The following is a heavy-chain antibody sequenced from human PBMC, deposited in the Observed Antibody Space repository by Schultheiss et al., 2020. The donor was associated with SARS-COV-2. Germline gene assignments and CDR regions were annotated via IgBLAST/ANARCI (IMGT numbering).Heavy chain of an antibody. Sequence: GESLKISCAASGITFSNYALSWVRQAPGKGLEWVGRIKSKTDGGTTDYAAPVKGRFTISRDDSKSVAYLQMNSLKTEDTAVYYCSRGRQWLPYFDYWGQGTLVTVSS. CDR2: IKSKTDGGTT. D-gene: IGHD6-19*01. V-gene: IGHV3-15*01. CDR3: SRGRQWLPYFDY. J-gene: IGHJ4*02. CDR1: GITFSNYA.